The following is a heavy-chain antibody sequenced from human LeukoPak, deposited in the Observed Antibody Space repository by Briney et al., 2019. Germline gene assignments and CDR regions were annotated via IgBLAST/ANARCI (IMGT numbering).Heavy chain of an antibody. V-gene: IGHV3-9*01. Sequence: GGSLRLSCAASGFTFSSYWMNWARQAPGKGLEWVSGISWNSGSIGYADSVKGRFTISRDNAKNSLYLQMNSLRAEDTALYYCAKGRIVGALINWGQGTLVTVSS. D-gene: IGHD1-26*01. J-gene: IGHJ4*02. CDR1: GFTFSSYW. CDR3: AKGRIVGALIN. CDR2: ISWNSGSI.